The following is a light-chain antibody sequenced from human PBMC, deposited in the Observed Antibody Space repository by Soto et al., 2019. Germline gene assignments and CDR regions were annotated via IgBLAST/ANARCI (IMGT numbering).Light chain of an antibody. CDR3: QKYNSAPLT. CDR2: DAS. CDR1: QNIFTW. Sequence: DIQMTQSPSTLSASVGDTVTITCRASQNIFTWLAWYQHKPGKAPKLLMYDASILESGVPSRFSGSGSGTQFTLTISSLQSEDVAAYYCQKYNSAPLTFGGGTKVDIK. V-gene: IGKV1-5*01. J-gene: IGKJ4*01.